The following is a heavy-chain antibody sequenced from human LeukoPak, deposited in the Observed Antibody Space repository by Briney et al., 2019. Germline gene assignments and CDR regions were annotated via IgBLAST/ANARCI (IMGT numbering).Heavy chain of an antibody. Sequence: PGGSLRLSCAASGFTFSSYGMHWVRQAPGKGLEWVAVISYDGSNKYYADSVKGRFTISRDNSKNTLYLQMNSLRAEDTAVYYCAKRMDRYSYGLDAFDIWGQGTMVTVSS. CDR1: GFTFSSYG. J-gene: IGHJ3*02. D-gene: IGHD5-18*01. CDR2: ISYDGSNK. CDR3: AKRMDRYSYGLDAFDI. V-gene: IGHV3-30*18.